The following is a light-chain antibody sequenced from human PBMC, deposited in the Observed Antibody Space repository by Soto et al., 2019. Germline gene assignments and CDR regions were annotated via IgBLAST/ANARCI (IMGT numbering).Light chain of an antibody. V-gene: IGKV3-20*01. CDR2: GAS. J-gene: IGKJ3*01. CDR3: QQYGSSPPFT. CDR1: QSVSSSH. Sequence: IVLTQSPGTLSLSPGERATLSCRASQSVSSSHLAWYQQKPGQAPRLLIYGASSRATGIPDRFSGSGSGTDFNLTISRLEPEDFAVYYCQQYGSSPPFTFGPGTKVDIK.